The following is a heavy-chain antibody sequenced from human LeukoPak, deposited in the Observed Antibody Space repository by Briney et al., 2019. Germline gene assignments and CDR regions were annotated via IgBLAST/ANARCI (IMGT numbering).Heavy chain of an antibody. CDR3: ARGRKTYHYDTSGPSDY. CDR1: GYTFTSYG. V-gene: IGHV1-2*02. Sequence: GASVKVSCKASGYTFTSYGISWVRQAPGQGLEWMGWIRPNSGDTSYAQNFQGRVTMTRDTSITTGYMELSRLTSDDTAVYYCARGRKTYHYDTSGPSDYWGQGTLVTVSS. D-gene: IGHD3-22*01. J-gene: IGHJ4*02. CDR2: IRPNSGDT.